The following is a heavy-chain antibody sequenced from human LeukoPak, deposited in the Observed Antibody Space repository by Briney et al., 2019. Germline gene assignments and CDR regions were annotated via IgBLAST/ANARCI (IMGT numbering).Heavy chain of an antibody. V-gene: IGHV1-69*04. D-gene: IGHD2-15*01. J-gene: IGHJ4*02. Sequence: SVKVSCKASGGTFSSYAISWVRQAPGQGLEWMGRIIPIFGKANYAQKLQGRVTMTTDTSTSTAYMELRSLRSDDTAVYYCARVFWSGGSIRRDYWGQGTLVTVSS. CDR2: IIPIFGKA. CDR3: ARVFWSGGSIRRDY. CDR1: GGTFSSYA.